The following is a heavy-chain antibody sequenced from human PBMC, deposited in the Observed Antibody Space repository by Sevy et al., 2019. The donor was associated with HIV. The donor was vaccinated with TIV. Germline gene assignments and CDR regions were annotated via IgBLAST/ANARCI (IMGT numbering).Heavy chain of an antibody. Sequence: GGSLRLSCAASGFTFSSYGMHWVRQAPGKVLEWVAVIWYEGSNKYYADSVKGRFTISKENSKNTRYLQMNSLRAEDTAVYYCASGGIYDSSGYYYVLAFDIWGEGKMVIVSS. V-gene: IGHV3-33*01. CDR2: IWYEGSNK. J-gene: IGHJ3*02. CDR1: GFTFSSYG. CDR3: ASGGIYDSSGYYYVLAFDI. D-gene: IGHD3-22*01.